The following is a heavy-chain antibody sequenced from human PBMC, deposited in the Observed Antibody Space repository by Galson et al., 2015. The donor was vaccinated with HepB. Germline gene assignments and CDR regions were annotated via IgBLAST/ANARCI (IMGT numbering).Heavy chain of an antibody. Sequence: SLRLSCAASGFTFRRYNMNWVRQAPGKGLEWVSSISSSSISIDYTDSVQGRFTIFRDNAKNLLYLQMNSLRAEDTAVYYCARVSDALTHGMDVWGQGTTVTVSS. CDR2: ISSSSISI. CDR3: ARVSDALTHGMDV. J-gene: IGHJ6*02. D-gene: IGHD3-16*01. CDR1: GFTFRRYN. V-gene: IGHV3-21*01.